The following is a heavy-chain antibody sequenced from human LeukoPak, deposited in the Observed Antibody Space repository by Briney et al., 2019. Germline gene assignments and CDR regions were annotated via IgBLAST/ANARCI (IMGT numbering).Heavy chain of an antibody. D-gene: IGHD3-22*01. J-gene: IGHJ4*02. CDR3: ARVFVAVYDSSGYPHY. CDR1: GYTFTSYY. V-gene: IGHV1-46*01. Sequence: ASVKVSCKASGYTFTSYYMHWVRQAPGQGLEWMGIINPSGGSTSYAQKFQGRVTMTRDTSTSTVYMELSSLRSDDTAVYYCARVFVAVYDSSGYPHYWGQGTLVTVSS. CDR2: INPSGGST.